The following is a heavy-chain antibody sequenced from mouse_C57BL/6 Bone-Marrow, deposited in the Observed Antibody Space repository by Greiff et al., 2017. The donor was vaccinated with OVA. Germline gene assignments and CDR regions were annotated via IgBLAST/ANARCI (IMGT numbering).Heavy chain of an antibody. J-gene: IGHJ3*01. CDR2: IYPRSGNT. CDR3: ARLDGYFFAY. D-gene: IGHD2-3*01. Sequence: VQLVESGAELARPGASVKLSCKASGYTFTSYGISWVKQRTGQGLEWIGEIYPRSGNTYYNEKFKGKATLTADKSSSTAYMELRSLTSEDSAVYFCARLDGYFFAYWGQGTLVTVSA. V-gene: IGHV1-81*01. CDR1: GYTFTSYG.